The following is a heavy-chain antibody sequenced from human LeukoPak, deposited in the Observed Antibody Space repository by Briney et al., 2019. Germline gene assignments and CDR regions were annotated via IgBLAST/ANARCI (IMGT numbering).Heavy chain of an antibody. CDR2: IDHSGST. D-gene: IGHD2-15*01. J-gene: IGHJ4*02. CDR3: AREDCSGGDCTSFDY. Sequence: SETLSLTCAVYGGSFSGYYWSWIRQPPGKGLEWIGEIDHSGSTNYNPSLESRVIMSVDTSKNQFSLKMDSVSAADTAVYYCAREDCSGGDCTSFDYWGQGTLVTVSS. V-gene: IGHV4-34*01. CDR1: GGSFSGYY.